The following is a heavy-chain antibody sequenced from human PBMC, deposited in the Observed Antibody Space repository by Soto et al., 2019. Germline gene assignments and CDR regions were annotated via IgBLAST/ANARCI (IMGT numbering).Heavy chain of an antibody. CDR3: AKDLGGTNYDYIWGSYRPLRDYYYYMDV. CDR1: GFTFSSYA. V-gene: IGHV3-23*01. CDR2: ISGSGGST. Sequence: GGSLRLSCAASGFTFSSYAMSWVRQAPGKGLEWVSAISGSGGSTYYADSVKGRFTISRDNSKNTLYLQMNSLRAEDTAVYYCAKDLGGTNYDYIWGSYRPLRDYYYYMDVWGKGTTVTVSS. J-gene: IGHJ6*03. D-gene: IGHD3-16*02.